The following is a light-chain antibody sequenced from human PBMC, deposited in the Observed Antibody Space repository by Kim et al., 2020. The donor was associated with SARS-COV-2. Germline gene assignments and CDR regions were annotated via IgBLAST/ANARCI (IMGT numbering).Light chain of an antibody. CDR2: ANN. Sequence: QAGLTQPPSVSKGLRQTATLTCTGNNNNVGNQGAAWLQQHQGHPPKLLFYANNNRPSGISERLSASRSGNTASLTITGLQPEDEADYYCSAWDISLSACVFGGGTQLTVL. V-gene: IGLV10-54*01. CDR1: NNNVGNQG. CDR3: SAWDISLSACV. J-gene: IGLJ3*02.